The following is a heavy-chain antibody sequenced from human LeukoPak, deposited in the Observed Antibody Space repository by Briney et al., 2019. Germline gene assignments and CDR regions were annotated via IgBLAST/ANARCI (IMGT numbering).Heavy chain of an antibody. D-gene: IGHD2-15*01. CDR3: AGRTLRGYCSGGSCYSGSYYYYMDV. Sequence: ASVKVSCKAFGYTFTSNYMHWVRQAPGQGPEWMGVISPSGGSTTYAQKFQGRVTLTRDMSTSTDYLELSSLRSEDTAVYYCAGRTLRGYCSGGSCYSGSYYYYMDVWGKGTTVTISS. J-gene: IGHJ6*03. CDR2: ISPSGGST. V-gene: IGHV1-46*01. CDR1: GYTFTSNY.